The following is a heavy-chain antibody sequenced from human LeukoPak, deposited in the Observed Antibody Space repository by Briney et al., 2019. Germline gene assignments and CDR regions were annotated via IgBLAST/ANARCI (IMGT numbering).Heavy chain of an antibody. D-gene: IGHD1/OR15-1a*01. CDR3: AREEQYRSYFDH. CDR2: INPNSGDT. CDR1: GCTLTDSY. J-gene: IGHJ4*02. V-gene: IGHV1-2*02. Sequence: GASVKVSCKASGCTLTDSYMHWVRQAPGQGLEWLAWINPNSGDTNYAQKFQGRVTVTSDTSISTAYMELSGLTSDDTAVYFCAREEQYRSYFDHWGQGTLVTVSS.